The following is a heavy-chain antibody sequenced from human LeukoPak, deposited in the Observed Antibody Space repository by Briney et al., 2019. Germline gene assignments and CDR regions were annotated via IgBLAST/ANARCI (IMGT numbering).Heavy chain of an antibody. Sequence: GGSLRLSCAASGFTFSSCTMNWVRQAPGKGLEWVSCIDSSSSYIYYADSVKGRFTVSRDNAKNSLYLQMNSLRAEDTAVYYCARDPRWEYRDCWGQGTLVTVSS. CDR1: GFTFSSCT. D-gene: IGHD1-26*01. CDR2: IDSSSSYI. CDR3: ARDPRWEYRDC. J-gene: IGHJ4*02. V-gene: IGHV3-21*01.